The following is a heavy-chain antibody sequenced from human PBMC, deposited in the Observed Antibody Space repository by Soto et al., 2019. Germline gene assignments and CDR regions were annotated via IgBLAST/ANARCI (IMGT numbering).Heavy chain of an antibody. J-gene: IGHJ3*02. CDR1: GFTVSGYS. Sequence: EVQLVESGGGLVKPGGFLRLSCAASGFTVSGYSMNWVRQAPGKGLEWISSISSSSTYIYYADSVKGRFTISRDDAKNSLYLQMNRLRAEDTAVYYCAIRPVDMWGQGTMVTVSS. CDR3: AIRPVDM. CDR2: ISSSSTYI. V-gene: IGHV3-21*01.